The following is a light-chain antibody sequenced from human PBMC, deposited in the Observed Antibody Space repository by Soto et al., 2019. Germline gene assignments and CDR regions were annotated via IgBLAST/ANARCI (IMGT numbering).Light chain of an antibody. CDR1: QSLLLSNGYNY. Sequence: DIVMTQSPLSLPVTPGEPASISCRSSQSLLLSNGYNYLDWYLQKPGQSPQLLIYLGSNRASGVPDRFSGSGSGTDFTLKISRVEAEDVGVYYCMQALQTSFTFGPGTKVDIK. J-gene: IGKJ3*01. V-gene: IGKV2-28*01. CDR3: MQALQTSFT. CDR2: LGS.